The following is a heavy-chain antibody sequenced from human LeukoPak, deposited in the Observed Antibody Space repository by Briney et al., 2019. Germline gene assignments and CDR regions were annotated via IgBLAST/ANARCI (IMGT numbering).Heavy chain of an antibody. CDR3: ARLNLDSTGLDY. Sequence: SETLSLTCTVSGYSISSDYYWGWIRQTPGKGLEWIGSVYHSGTTYHNPSLKSRVTISVDTSKNQFSLKLSSVTAADTAVYYCARLNLDSTGLDYWGQGTLVTVSS. CDR1: GYSISSDYY. J-gene: IGHJ4*02. V-gene: IGHV4-38-2*02. CDR2: VYHSGTT. D-gene: IGHD3-22*01.